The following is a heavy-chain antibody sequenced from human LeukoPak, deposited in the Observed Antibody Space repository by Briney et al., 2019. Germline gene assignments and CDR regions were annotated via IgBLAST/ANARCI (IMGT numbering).Heavy chain of an antibody. CDR2: IPYDGSKE. CDR3: AKDWNYYGSGSYYDSWGY. V-gene: IGHV3-30*02. D-gene: IGHD3-10*01. Sequence: PGGSLRLSCAASGFTFSSYGMHWVRQAPGKGLEWLSYIPYDGSKEYYADSVKGRFTIFRDNSKNTLFLQMNSLRPEDTAVYYCAKDWNYYGSGSYYDSWGYWGQGTLVTVSS. CDR1: GFTFSSYG. J-gene: IGHJ4*02.